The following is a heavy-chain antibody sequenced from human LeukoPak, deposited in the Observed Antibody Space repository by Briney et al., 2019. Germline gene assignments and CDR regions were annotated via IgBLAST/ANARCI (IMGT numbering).Heavy chain of an antibody. V-gene: IGHV3-21*01. CDR2: ISSSSSYI. J-gene: IGHJ4*02. CDR3: ARDRFPSYYDNYKELDY. Sequence: PGGSLRLSCAASGFTFSSYSMNWVRQAPGKGLEWVSSISSSSSYIYYADSVKGRFTISRDNAKNSLYLQLNSLRGEDTAVYYCARDRFPSYYDNYKELDYWGQGTLVTVSS. D-gene: IGHD3-22*01. CDR1: GFTFSSYS.